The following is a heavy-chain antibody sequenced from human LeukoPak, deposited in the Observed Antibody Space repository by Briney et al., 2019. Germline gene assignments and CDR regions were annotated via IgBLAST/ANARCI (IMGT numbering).Heavy chain of an antibody. CDR1: GFTFSIYD. CDR2: ISSSGSI. V-gene: IGHV3-48*01. J-gene: IGHJ4*02. Sequence: GGSLRLSRAASGFTFSIYDMNWVRQAPGKGLEWVSYISSSGSIYNADSVKGRFTISRDNAKNSLYLQMNSLRAEDTAVYYCARAFDYWGQGTLVTVSS. CDR3: ARAFDY.